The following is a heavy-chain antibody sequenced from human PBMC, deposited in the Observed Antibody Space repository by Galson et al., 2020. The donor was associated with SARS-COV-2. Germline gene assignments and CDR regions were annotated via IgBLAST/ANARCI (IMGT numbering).Heavy chain of an antibody. CDR3: TRVGDGYNSGFDY. V-gene: IGHV4-34*01. Sequence: SETLSLTCAVYSGSFSGYYWTRIRQTPGKGLEWIGEINHSGSTNYNPSLKSRATISVDTSKNQFSLKLNSVTAADTAVYYCTRVGDGYNSGFDYWGQGILVTVSS. J-gene: IGHJ4*02. CDR2: INHSGST. CDR1: SGSFSGYY. D-gene: IGHD5-12*01.